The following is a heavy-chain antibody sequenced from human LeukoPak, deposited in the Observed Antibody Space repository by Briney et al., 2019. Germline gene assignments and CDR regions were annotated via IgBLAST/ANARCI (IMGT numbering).Heavy chain of an antibody. V-gene: IGHV4-39*07. D-gene: IGHD3-9*01. CDR3: ARGNYDILTGYPGPVDY. CDR2: IYYSGST. J-gene: IGHJ4*02. CDR1: GGSISSSSYY. Sequence: SETLSLTCTVSGGSISSSSYYWGWIRQPPGKGLEWIGSIYYSGSTYYNPSLKSRVTISVDTSKNQFSLKLSSVTAADTAVYYCARGNYDILTGYPGPVDYWGQGTLVTVSS.